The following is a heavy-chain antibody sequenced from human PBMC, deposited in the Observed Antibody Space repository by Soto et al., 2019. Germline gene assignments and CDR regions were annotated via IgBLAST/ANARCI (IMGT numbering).Heavy chain of an antibody. CDR2: VYYTGST. D-gene: IGHD2-21*02. Sequence: SETLSLTCTVSGASIKSTDYYWSWIRQAPGKGLEWIGYVYYTGSTYDNPSLMSRLTISVDTSKNQFSLKLTSVTAAETAVYYCVRTAREGAVAPHWFDRWGQGTQVTVSS. CDR1: GASIKSTDYY. V-gene: IGHV4-30-4*01. CDR3: VRTAREGAVAPHWFDR. J-gene: IGHJ5*02.